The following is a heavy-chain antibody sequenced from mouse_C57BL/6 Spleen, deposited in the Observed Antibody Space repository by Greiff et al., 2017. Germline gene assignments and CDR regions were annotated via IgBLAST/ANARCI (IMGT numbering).Heavy chain of an antibody. CDR2: IRSKSNNYAT. V-gene: IGHV10-1*01. CDR3: VRHGGSMDY. D-gene: IGHD3-1*01. Sequence: EVQVVESGGGLVQPKGSLKLSCAASGFSFNTYAMNWVRQAPGKGLEWVARIRSKSNNYATYYADSVKDRFTISRDDSESMLYLQMNNLKTEDTAMYYGVRHGGSMDYWGQGTSVTVSS. CDR1: GFSFNTYA. J-gene: IGHJ4*01.